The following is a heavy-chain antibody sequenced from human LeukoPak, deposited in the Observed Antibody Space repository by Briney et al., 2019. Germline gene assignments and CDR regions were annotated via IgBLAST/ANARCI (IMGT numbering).Heavy chain of an antibody. D-gene: IGHD3-22*01. CDR3: ARLSDYDVDTSHYMDV. Sequence: PSETLSLTCPVSGASISGYLWTWIRQPPGKGLEWIGYVYDNGDTNYHPSFTGRVSISVDVSKNQFSLKLTSVLAADTADYFCARLSDYDVDTSHYMDVWGKGTTVTVSS. CDR2: VYDNGDT. V-gene: IGHV4-59*01. J-gene: IGHJ6*03. CDR1: GASISGYL.